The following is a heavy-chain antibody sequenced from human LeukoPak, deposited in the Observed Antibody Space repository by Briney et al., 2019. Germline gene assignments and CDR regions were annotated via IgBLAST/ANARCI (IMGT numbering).Heavy chain of an antibody. Sequence: ASVKVSCKASGYTFTSYGISWVRQAPGQGLEWMGWISAYNGNTNYAQKLQGRVTMTTDTSTSTAYMELRSLRSDDTAVYYCARIVSGGDCYRGIGMDVWGKGTTVTVSS. CDR3: ARIVSGGDCYRGIGMDV. CDR2: ISAYNGNT. J-gene: IGHJ6*04. CDR1: GYTFTSYG. D-gene: IGHD2-21*02. V-gene: IGHV1-18*04.